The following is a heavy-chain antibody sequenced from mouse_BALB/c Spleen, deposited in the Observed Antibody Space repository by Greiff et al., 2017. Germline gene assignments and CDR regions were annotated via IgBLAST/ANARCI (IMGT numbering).Heavy chain of an antibody. CDR3: ARSPFLDY. CDR2: IYPGDGDT. V-gene: IGHV1-82*01. Sequence: VQLQQSGPELVKPGASVKISCKASGYAFSSSWMNWVKQRPGQGLEWIGRIYPGDGDTNYNGKFKGKATLTADTSSSTAYMQLSSLTSEDSAIYYCARSPFLDYWGQGTSVTVSS. CDR1: GYAFSSSW. J-gene: IGHJ4*01.